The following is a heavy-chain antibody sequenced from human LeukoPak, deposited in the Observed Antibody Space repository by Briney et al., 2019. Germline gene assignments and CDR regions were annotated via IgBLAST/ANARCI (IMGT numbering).Heavy chain of an antibody. D-gene: IGHD3-9*01. CDR2: ISSSSSYI. CDR1: GFTFSSYS. J-gene: IGHJ4*02. CDR3: ASIMLRYFDWANRGDFDY. Sequence: GSLRLSCAASGFTFSSYSMNWVRQAPGKGLEWVSSISSSSSYIYYADSVKGRFTISRDNAKNSLYLQMNSLRAEDTAVYYCASIMLRYFDWANRGDFDYWGQGTLVTVSS. V-gene: IGHV3-21*01.